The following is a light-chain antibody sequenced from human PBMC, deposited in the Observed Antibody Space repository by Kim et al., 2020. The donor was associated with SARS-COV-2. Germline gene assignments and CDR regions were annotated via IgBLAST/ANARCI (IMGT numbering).Light chain of an antibody. V-gene: IGKV3-20*01. Sequence: GERGTLSFSASQRVSSSFLAWYQQKPGQAPRLLIYAASRRVPGIPDRCSGSGSGTDFTLTISRLEPEDFAVYYCQLYSNSPMFVYTFGQGTKLEI. J-gene: IGKJ2*01. CDR1: QRVSSSF. CDR2: AAS. CDR3: QLYSNSPMFVYT.